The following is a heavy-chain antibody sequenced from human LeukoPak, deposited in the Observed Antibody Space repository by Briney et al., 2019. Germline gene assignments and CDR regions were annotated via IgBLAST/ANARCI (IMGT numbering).Heavy chain of an antibody. J-gene: IGHJ6*02. V-gene: IGHV4-59*08. CDR1: GGSISSYY. D-gene: IGHD6-6*01. Sequence: SETLSLTCAISGGSISSYYWLWIRQPPGKGLEWVGYIQNSAIYRAKIKSSPSLQSRVSLSIDTSKNQVSLTVNSVTAADTAVYFCARLSSTLYYSMDVWGPGTAVTVSS. CDR2: IQNSAIYRAKI. CDR3: ARLSSTLYYSMDV.